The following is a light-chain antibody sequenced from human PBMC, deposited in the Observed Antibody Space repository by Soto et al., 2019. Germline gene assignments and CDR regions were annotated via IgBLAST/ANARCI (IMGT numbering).Light chain of an antibody. CDR2: DVS. CDR3: SSYTSSSFYV. V-gene: IGLV2-14*01. CDR1: SSDVGGYNY. Sequence: QSVLTQPASVSGSPGQSITISCTGTSSDVGGYNYVSWYQQHPGKVPKLMIYDVSNRPSGVSNRFSGSKSGNTASLTISGLQAEDEDDYYCSSYTSSSFYVFGTGTKLTVL. J-gene: IGLJ1*01.